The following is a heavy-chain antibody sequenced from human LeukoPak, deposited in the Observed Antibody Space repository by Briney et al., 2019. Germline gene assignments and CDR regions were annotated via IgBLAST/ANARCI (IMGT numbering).Heavy chain of an antibody. CDR1: GFTFSSYA. D-gene: IGHD3-22*01. CDR2: ISGSGGST. V-gene: IGHV3-23*01. J-gene: IGHJ2*01. CDR3: ARAHYDSSGYYHYWYFDL. Sequence: GGSLRLSCAASGFTFSSYAMSWVRQAPEKGLEWVSAISGSGGSTYYADSVKGRFTISRDNAKNSLYLQMNSLRAEDTAVYYCARAHYDSSGYYHYWYFDLWGRGTLVTVSS.